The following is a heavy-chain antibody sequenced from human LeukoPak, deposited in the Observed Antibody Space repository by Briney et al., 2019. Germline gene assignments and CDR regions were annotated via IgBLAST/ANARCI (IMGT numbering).Heavy chain of an antibody. D-gene: IGHD4-23*01. CDR2: MNPNSGNT. J-gene: IGHJ3*02. V-gene: IGHV1-8*03. CDR1: GYTFTSYD. Sequence: GASVKVSCKASGYTFTSYDINWVRQATGQGLEWMGWMNPNSGNTGYAQKFQGRVTITRNTSISTAYMELSSLKASDTAMYYCARMVTYAFDIWGQGTMVTVSS. CDR3: ARMVTYAFDI.